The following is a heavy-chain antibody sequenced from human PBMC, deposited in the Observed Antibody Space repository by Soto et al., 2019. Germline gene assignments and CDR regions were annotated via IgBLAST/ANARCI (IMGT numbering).Heavy chain of an antibody. J-gene: IGHJ6*02. CDR2: ISGSGSCV. D-gene: IGHD3-10*01. V-gene: IGHV3-23*01. CDR1: GFTFSHYV. Sequence: GSLRLSCAASGFTFSHYVLSWVRQAPGRGLEWVSSISGSGSCVYLADSVRGRFTMSRDLSRNTVSLQMNRLRAEDTAIYYCAKVRASYLSASYFYYGLDVWGQGTTVTVSS. CDR3: AKVRASYLSASYFYYGLDV.